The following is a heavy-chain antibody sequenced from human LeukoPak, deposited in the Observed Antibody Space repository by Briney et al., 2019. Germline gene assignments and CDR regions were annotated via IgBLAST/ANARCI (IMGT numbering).Heavy chain of an antibody. CDR3: ASGSSFISGYSYNWLDP. D-gene: IGHD3-22*01. Sequence: PGGSLRLSCAASGFTVSSDGMSWVRQAPGKGLEWVSAIRGSGGSTYYADSVKGRFTIFRDNSKNTLYLQMDSLRVEDTAVYYCASGSSFISGYSYNWLDPWGQGTLVTVSS. V-gene: IGHV3-23*01. CDR1: GFTVSSDG. J-gene: IGHJ5*02. CDR2: IRGSGGST.